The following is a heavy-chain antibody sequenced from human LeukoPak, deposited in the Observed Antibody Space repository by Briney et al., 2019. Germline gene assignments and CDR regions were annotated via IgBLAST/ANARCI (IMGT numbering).Heavy chain of an antibody. CDR3: AKDDYDSSGPDY. CDR2: ISYDGSNK. J-gene: IGHJ4*02. CDR1: GFSFSTYG. Sequence: GGCLRLSCAASGFSFSTYGMHWVRQAPGKGLEWVAVISYDGSNKYYADSVKGRFTISRDNSKNTLFLQMNSLRAEDTAIYYCAKDDYDSSGPDYWGQGTLVTVSS. V-gene: IGHV3-30*18. D-gene: IGHD3-22*01.